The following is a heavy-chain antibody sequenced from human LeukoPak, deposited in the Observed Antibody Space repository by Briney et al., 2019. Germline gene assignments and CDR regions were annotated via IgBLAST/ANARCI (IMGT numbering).Heavy chain of an antibody. V-gene: IGHV4-59*01. Sequence: SETLSLTCTVSGGSISSYSWSWIRQPPGKGLEWIGYIYYTGSTNYNPSLKSRVTISVDPSKNQFSLKLSSVTAADTAVYYCARAPAAAGRFDYWGQGTLVTVSS. D-gene: IGHD6-13*01. CDR2: IYYTGST. J-gene: IGHJ4*02. CDR3: ARAPAAAGRFDY. CDR1: GGSISSYS.